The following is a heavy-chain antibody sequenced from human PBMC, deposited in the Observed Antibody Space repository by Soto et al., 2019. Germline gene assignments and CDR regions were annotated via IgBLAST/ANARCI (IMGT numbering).Heavy chain of an antibody. V-gene: IGHV1-3*05. J-gene: IGHJ4*02. CDR2: INAGNGNT. Sequence: QVQLVQSGAEEKKPGTSVKVSCKASGYTFTSYAMHWVRQAPGQRLEWMGWINAGNGNTKYSQNFQGRATITRDTSASTAYMELSSLRSEDTAVYYCARDLVSDYWGQGTLVTVSS. CDR3: ARDLVSDY. D-gene: IGHD2-21*01. CDR1: GYTFTSYA.